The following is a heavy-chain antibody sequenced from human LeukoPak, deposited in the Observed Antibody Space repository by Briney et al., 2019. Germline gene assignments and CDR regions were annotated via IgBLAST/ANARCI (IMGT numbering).Heavy chain of an antibody. CDR3: ARDLGYCTNGVCHTRFDY. CDR1: GFTFSNYW. V-gene: IGHV3-74*01. Sequence: GGSLRLSCAASGFTFSNYWMHWVRQAPGKGLVWVSRISSDGSNTNYADSVKGRFTISRDNAKNTLYLQMNTLRAEDTAVYYCARDLGYCTNGVCHTRFDYWGQGTLVAVSS. D-gene: IGHD2-8*01. CDR2: ISSDGSNT. J-gene: IGHJ4*02.